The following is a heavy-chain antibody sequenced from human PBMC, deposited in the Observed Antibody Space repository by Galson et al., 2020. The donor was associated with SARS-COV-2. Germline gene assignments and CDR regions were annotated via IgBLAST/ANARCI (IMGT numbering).Heavy chain of an antibody. CDR2: LYHSGRI. J-gene: IGHJ4*02. Sequence: SETLSLTCVVSGGSLNTGTYSWSWIRQTPGKGLEWIGYLYHSGRIYYNPSLKSRVAISVDRSRNQFSLNLNSMTAADTAVYYCASTTISFFDYWDQGSQVTVSA. CDR3: ASTTISFFDY. V-gene: IGHV4-30-2*01. D-gene: IGHD3-16*02. CDR1: GGSLNTGTYS.